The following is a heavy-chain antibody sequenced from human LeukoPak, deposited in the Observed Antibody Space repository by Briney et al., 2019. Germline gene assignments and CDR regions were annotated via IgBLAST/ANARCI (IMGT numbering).Heavy chain of an antibody. V-gene: IGHV4-31*03. D-gene: IGHD4-17*01. CDR3: ARKREYGDYVSWFDP. Sequence: PSQTLSLTCTVSGPSISSGGYYWSWIRQHPGKGLERSGYIDYSGSTYYNPSLKSRVTISVDTSKNQFSLKLSSVTAADTAVYYCARKREYGDYVSWFDPWGQGTLVTVSS. CDR1: GPSISSGGYY. J-gene: IGHJ5*02. CDR2: IDYSGST.